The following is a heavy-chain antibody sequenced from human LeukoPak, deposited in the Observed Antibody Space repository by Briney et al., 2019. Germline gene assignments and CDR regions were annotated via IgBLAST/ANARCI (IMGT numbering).Heavy chain of an antibody. CDR2: ISSSSSYL. CDR3: ARVDILTGLYYFDY. CDR1: GFTFSSYS. Sequence: GGSLRLSCAASGFTFSSYSMNWVRQAPGKGLEWVSSISSSSSYLYYADSVKGRFTISRDNAKNSLYLQMNSLRAEDTAVYYCARVDILTGLYYFDYWGQGTLVTVSS. V-gene: IGHV3-21*01. J-gene: IGHJ4*02. D-gene: IGHD3-9*01.